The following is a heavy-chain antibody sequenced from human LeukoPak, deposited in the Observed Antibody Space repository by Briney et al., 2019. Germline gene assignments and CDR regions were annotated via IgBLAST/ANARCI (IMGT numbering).Heavy chain of an antibody. V-gene: IGHV3-21*01. CDR2: ISSSSSYI. CDR1: GFTFSSYS. CDR3: APAAGTGWFDP. Sequence: GGSLRLSCAASGFTFSSYSMNRVRQAPGKGLEWVSSISSSSSYIYYADSVKGRFTISRDNAKNSLYLQMNSLRAEDTAVYYCAPAAGTGWFDPWGQGTLVTVSS. D-gene: IGHD6-13*01. J-gene: IGHJ5*02.